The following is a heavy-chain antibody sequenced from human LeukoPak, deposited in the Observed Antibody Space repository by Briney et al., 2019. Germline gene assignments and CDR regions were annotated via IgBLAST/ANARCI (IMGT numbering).Heavy chain of an antibody. CDR1: GFTFSRYG. D-gene: IGHD3-16*01. CDR2: VWDNGINK. Sequence: GRSLTLSCAASGFTFSRYGMHWVRQAPGKGLEWVAVVWDNGINKFYADSMKGRFTISRDNSKHTLSLHMNSLRAEDMAVYYCVKEPAPYSLGDAWGKGTTVTVSS. V-gene: IGHV3-33*06. CDR3: VKEPAPYSLGDA. J-gene: IGHJ6*04.